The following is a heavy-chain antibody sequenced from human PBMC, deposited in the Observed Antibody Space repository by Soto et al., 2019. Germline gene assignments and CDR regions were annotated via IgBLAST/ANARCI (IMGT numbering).Heavy chain of an antibody. CDR2: ISGSGGST. V-gene: IGHV3-23*01. CDR1: GFTFSSYA. CDR3: AKDGSQWLVRHWFDP. J-gene: IGHJ5*02. D-gene: IGHD6-19*01. Sequence: GGSLRLSCAASGFTFSSYAMSWVRQAPGKGLEWVSAISGSGGSTYYADSVKGRFTISRDNSKNTLYLQMNSLRAEDTAVYYCAKDGSQWLVRHWFDPWGQGTQVTVSS.